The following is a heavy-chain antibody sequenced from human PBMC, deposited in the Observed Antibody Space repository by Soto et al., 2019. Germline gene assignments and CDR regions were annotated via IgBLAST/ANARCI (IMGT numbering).Heavy chain of an antibody. J-gene: IGHJ6*02. V-gene: IGHV3-33*01. CDR3: AREPVGDYVLGRNYYHYGMDC. CDR2: IWYDGSKK. D-gene: IGHD4-17*01. CDR1: GFTFSSYG. Sequence: GWSLRLSCATSGFTFSSYGMHWVRQAPGKGPEWVAVIWYDGSKKYYADSVKGRFTISRDNSKNTLYLQMNSLRAEDTAVYYCAREPVGDYVLGRNYYHYGMDCWCPGRTVTVSS.